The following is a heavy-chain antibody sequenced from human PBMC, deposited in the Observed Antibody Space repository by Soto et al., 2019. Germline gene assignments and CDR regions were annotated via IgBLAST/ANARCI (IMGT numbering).Heavy chain of an antibody. Sequence: EVQLVESGGGLVQPGGSLRLSCAASGLSVSSTYMSWVRQAPGKGLEWVSGISNGGDTHYADSVKGRFSLSRDISNNTLHLQMSSLRVEDTAVYYCAREPRYCSGGSCSITGDAFDIWGQGTMVTVSS. CDR2: ISNGGDT. CDR3: AREPRYCSGGSCSITGDAFDI. D-gene: IGHD2-15*01. V-gene: IGHV3-66*01. CDR1: GLSVSSTY. J-gene: IGHJ3*02.